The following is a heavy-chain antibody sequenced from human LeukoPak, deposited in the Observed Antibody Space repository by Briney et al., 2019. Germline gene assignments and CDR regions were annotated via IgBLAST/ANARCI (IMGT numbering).Heavy chain of an antibody. CDR3: ARDSSSSAWYFDL. V-gene: IGHV4-61*02. Sequence: SETLSLTCTVSGGSISSGSYYWSWIRQPAGKGLEWIGRIYTSGSTNYNPSLKSRVTISVDTSKNQFSLKLSSVTAADTAVYYCARDSSSSAWYFDLWGRGTLVTVSS. CDR1: GGSISSGSYY. J-gene: IGHJ2*01. D-gene: IGHD6-6*01. CDR2: IYTSGST.